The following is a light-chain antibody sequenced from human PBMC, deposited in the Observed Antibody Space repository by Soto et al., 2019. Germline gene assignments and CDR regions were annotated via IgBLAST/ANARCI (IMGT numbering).Light chain of an antibody. J-gene: IGLJ1*01. Sequence: QSVLTQAPSVSGTPGKRVTITCCGSSSNIGRNSVNWYQHLPGTAPKLLNHGNNHRPSGVPDRLSGSKSGTSASLAISGLQPEDEADYCCEAWDASMNEYVFGDGTKLTVL. CDR3: EAWDASMNEYV. V-gene: IGLV1-44*01. CDR2: GNN. CDR1: SSNIGRNS.